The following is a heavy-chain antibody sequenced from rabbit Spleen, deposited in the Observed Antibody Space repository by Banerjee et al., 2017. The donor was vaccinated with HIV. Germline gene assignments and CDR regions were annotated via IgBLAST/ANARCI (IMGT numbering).Heavy chain of an antibody. D-gene: IGHD1-1*01. CDR1: GFSFSNSYY. J-gene: IGHJ4*01. Sequence: QEQLEESGGDLVKPEGSLTLTCTASGFSFSNSYYMCWVRQAPGKGLECIACIYADRSGSTYYANWAKGRFTFSKTSSTTVTLQMTSLTAADTATYFCARDLVAVIGWNFNLWGPGTLVTVS. CDR2: IYADRSGST. CDR3: ARDLVAVIGWNFNL. V-gene: IGHV1S45*01.